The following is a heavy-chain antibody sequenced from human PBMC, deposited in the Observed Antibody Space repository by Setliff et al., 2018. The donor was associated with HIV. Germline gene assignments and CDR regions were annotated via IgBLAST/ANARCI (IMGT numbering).Heavy chain of an antibody. CDR2: FDPQDGET. Sequence: GASVKVSCKVYGYTLSELSIHWVRQAPGKGLEWMGYFDPQDGETVYAQKFQGRVTLTEDTSTGTAYMELSGLRSEDTAVYYCARDDHYYDSGSYYSDWYFDLWGRGTLVTVSS. CDR3: ARDDHYYDSGSYYSDWYFDL. CDR1: GYTLSELS. D-gene: IGHD3-10*01. J-gene: IGHJ2*01. V-gene: IGHV1-24*01.